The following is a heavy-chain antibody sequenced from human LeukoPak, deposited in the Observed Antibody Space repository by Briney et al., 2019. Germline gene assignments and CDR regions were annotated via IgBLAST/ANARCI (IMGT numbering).Heavy chain of an antibody. CDR1: GFTFSSYS. J-gene: IGHJ3*02. Sequence: GGSLRLSCAASGFTFSSYSLHWVRQAPGKGLEWVAVISFDGSIQKYADSVRGRFTISRDNSKNTLYLQMNSLRGEDTAAYYCARALTIFGTVIQRYDAFDIWGQGTMVTVSS. CDR3: ARALTIFGTVIQRYDAFDI. V-gene: IGHV3-30-3*01. CDR2: ISFDGSIQ. D-gene: IGHD3-3*01.